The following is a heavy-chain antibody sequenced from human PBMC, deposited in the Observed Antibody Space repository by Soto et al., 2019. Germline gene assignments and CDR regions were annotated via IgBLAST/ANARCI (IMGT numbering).Heavy chain of an antibody. CDR2: IIPILGIA. CDR3: ARDGEWELLSWFDP. J-gene: IGHJ5*02. CDR1: GGTFSSYT. Sequence: QVQLVQSGAEVKKPGSSVKVSCKASGGTFSSYTISWVRQAPGQGLEWMGRIIPILGIANYAQKFQGRVTITADKSTSTASMELSSLRSEDTAVYYCARDGEWELLSWFDPWGQGTLVTVSS. D-gene: IGHD1-26*01. V-gene: IGHV1-69*08.